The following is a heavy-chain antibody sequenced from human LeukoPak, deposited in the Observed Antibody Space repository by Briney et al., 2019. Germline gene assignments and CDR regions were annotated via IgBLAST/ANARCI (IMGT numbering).Heavy chain of an antibody. V-gene: IGHV3-9*01. Sequence: GGSLRLSCAASGFTFDDYAMPWVRQAPGKGLEWVSGISWNSGSIGYADSVKGRFTISRDNAKNSLYLQMNSLRAEDTALYYCAKDIGATVAATVLWGQGTLVTVSS. CDR1: GFTFDDYA. J-gene: IGHJ4*02. CDR3: AKDIGATVAATVL. CDR2: ISWNSGSI. D-gene: IGHD2-15*01.